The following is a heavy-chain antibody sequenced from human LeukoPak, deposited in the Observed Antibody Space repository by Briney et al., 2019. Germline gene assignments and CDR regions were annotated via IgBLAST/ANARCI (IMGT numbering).Heavy chain of an antibody. CDR3: AALWFGGNAFDI. Sequence: SVKVSCKASGCTFTSSAVQWVRQARGQRLEWIGWIVVGSGNTNYAQKFQERVTITRDMSTSTAYMELSSLRSEDTAVYYCAALWFGGNAFDIWGQGTMVTVSS. CDR1: GCTFTSSA. D-gene: IGHD3-10*01. J-gene: IGHJ3*02. V-gene: IGHV1-58*01. CDR2: IVVGSGNT.